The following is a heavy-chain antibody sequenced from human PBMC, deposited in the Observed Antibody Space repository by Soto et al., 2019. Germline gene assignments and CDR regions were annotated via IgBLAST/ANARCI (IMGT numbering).Heavy chain of an antibody. V-gene: IGHV4-30-2*01. J-gene: IGHJ4*02. Sequence: PSETLSLTCAVSGGSISSGGYSWSWIRQPPGKGLEWIGYIYHSGSTYYNPSLGSRVTISIDKSKNQFSLKLSSVTAADTAVYYCARYDYDNNIYSIDYWAREPWSPSPQ. CDR3: ARYDYDNNIYSIDY. CDR2: IYHSGST. CDR1: GGSISSGGYS. D-gene: IGHD3-22*01.